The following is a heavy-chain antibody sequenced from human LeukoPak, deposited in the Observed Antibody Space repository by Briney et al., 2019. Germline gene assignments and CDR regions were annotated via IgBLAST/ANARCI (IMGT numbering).Heavy chain of an antibody. CDR3: ARVGDWNDLVY. Sequence: SETLSLTCTVSGGSISSYDWSWIRQPPGKGLEWVGYIYYGGSTNYNPSLKSRVTISVDTSKNQFSLKLSSVTAADTAVYYCARVGDWNDLVYWGQGTLVTVSS. CDR1: GGSISSYD. D-gene: IGHD1-1*01. J-gene: IGHJ4*02. CDR2: IYYGGST. V-gene: IGHV4-59*01.